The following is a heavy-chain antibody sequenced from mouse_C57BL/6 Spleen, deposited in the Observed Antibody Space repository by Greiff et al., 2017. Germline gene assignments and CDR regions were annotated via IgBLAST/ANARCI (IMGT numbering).Heavy chain of an antibody. J-gene: IGHJ2*01. V-gene: IGHV1-82*01. D-gene: IGHD1-1*01. CDR2: IYPGDGDT. CDR1: GYAFSSSW. CDR3: ARGGSSPFGY. Sequence: VQLQQSGPELVKPGASVKISCKASGYAFSSSWMNWVKQRPGKGLEWIGRIYPGDGDTNYNGKFKGKATLTADKSSSTAYMQLSSLTSEDSAVYFCARGGSSPFGYWGQGTTLTVSS.